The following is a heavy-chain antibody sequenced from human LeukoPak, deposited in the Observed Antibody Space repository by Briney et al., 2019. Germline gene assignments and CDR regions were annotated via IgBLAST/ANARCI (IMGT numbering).Heavy chain of an antibody. CDR2: ISSSSSYI. V-gene: IGHV3-21*01. D-gene: IGHD3/OR15-3a*01. CDR3: ARDAGLDGMDV. CDR1: GFTFSSYS. J-gene: IGHJ6*02. Sequence: RAGGSLRLSCAASGFTFSSYSMNWVRQAPGKGLEWVSSISSSSSYIYYADSVKGRFTISRDNAKNSLYLQMNSLRAEDPAVYYCARDAGLDGMDVWGQGTTVTVSS.